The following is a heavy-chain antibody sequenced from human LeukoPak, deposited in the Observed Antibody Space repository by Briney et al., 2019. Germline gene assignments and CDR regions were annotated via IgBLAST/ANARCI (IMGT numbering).Heavy chain of an antibody. Sequence: PSETLSLTCAVSGYSISSGYYWGWIRQPPGKGLEWIGSIYHSGSTYYNPSLKSRVTISVDTSKNQFSLKLSSVTAADTAVYYCAREKQGFDPWGQGTLVTVSS. CDR3: AREKQGFDP. V-gene: IGHV4-38-2*02. J-gene: IGHJ5*02. CDR2: IYHSGST. CDR1: GYSISSGYY.